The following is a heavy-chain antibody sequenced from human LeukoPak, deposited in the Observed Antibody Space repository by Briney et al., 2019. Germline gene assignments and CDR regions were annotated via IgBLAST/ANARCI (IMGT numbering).Heavy chain of an antibody. CDR1: GYTFTGYH. V-gene: IGHV1-2*02. CDR3: ARVSAVAGAFSY. Sequence: ASVKVSCKASGYTFTGYHIHWVRQAPGQGPEWMAWINPNSGGTKYAQKFQGRVTMTRDTSISTAYMEMSRLTSDDTAVYYCARVSAVAGAFSYWGQGTLVTVSS. J-gene: IGHJ4*02. D-gene: IGHD6-19*01. CDR2: INPNSGGT.